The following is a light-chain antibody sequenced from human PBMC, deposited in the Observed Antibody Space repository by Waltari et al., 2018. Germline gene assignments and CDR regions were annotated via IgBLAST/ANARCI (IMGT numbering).Light chain of an antibody. V-gene: IGKV1-5*03. CDR3: QQYQSYSGT. Sequence: TQSPSTLSASVGDRVTISCRASQSISSWLAWYQQKPGKAPKLLIQKASTLRSGVPSRFSGSGSGTEFTLTISSLQADDFATYYCQQYQSYSGTFGQGTKVEVK. J-gene: IGKJ1*01. CDR1: QSISSW. CDR2: KAS.